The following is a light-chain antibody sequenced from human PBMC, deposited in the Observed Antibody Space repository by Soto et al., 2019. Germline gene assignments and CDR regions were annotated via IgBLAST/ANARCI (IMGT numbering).Light chain of an antibody. V-gene: IGKV3-15*01. CDR1: QSVSSN. CDR2: GAS. J-gene: IGKJ4*01. CDR3: QQYIRWPLT. Sequence: EIVMTQSPATLSVSPGERATLSCRASQSVSSNLAWYQQKPGQAPSLLIYGASTRATGTPARFSGSGSETEFTLTISSLQSEDFAVYYCQQYIRWPLTFGGGTKVDIK.